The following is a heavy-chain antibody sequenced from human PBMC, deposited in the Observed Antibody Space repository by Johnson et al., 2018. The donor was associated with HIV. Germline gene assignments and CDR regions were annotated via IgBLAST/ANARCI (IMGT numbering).Heavy chain of an antibody. CDR2: ISYDGSNK. J-gene: IGHJ3*02. V-gene: IGHV3-30-3*01. Sequence: QVQLVESGGGVVQPGRSLRLSCAASGFTFSSYAMHWVRQAPGKGLEWVAVISYDGSNKYAASVKGRFTISRDDSKNTLYLQMNSLGAEDTAVYYCARYCSGGSCYSADAFDIWGQGTMVTVSS. CDR3: ARYCSGGSCYSADAFDI. D-gene: IGHD2-15*01. CDR1: GFTFSSYA.